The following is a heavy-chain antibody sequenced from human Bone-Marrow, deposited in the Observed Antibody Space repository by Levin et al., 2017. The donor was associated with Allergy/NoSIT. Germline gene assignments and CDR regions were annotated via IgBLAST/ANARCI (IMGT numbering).Heavy chain of an antibody. J-gene: IGHJ4*02. CDR2: IYYSGNT. CDR3: ARYNGYDFDY. Sequence: SETLSLICTVSGGSISSGGYYWSWIRQHPGKGLEWIGYIYYSGNTYYNPSLKSRVSMSVVTSQNQSSLKVSSVTAADTAVYYCARYNGYDFDYWGQGILVTVS. V-gene: IGHV4-31*03. CDR1: GGSISSGGYY. D-gene: IGHD5-12*01.